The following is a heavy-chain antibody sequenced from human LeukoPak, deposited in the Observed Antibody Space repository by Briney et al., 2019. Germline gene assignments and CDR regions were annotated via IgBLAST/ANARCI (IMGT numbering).Heavy chain of an antibody. J-gene: IGHJ5*02. Sequence: PSETLSLTCTVSGGSISSSSYYWSWIRQPPGKGLEWIGYIYYSGSTNYNPSLKSRVTISVDTSKNQFSLKLSSVTAADTAVYYCARWNILTGYYQDNWFDPWGQGTLVTVSS. CDR2: IYYSGST. V-gene: IGHV4-61*01. CDR1: GGSISSSSYY. CDR3: ARWNILTGYYQDNWFDP. D-gene: IGHD3-9*01.